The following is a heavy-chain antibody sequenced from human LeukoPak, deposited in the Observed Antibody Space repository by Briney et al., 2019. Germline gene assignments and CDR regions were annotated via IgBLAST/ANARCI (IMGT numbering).Heavy chain of an antibody. CDR3: AKIVSAWDGFDY. J-gene: IGHJ4*02. D-gene: IGHD3-16*02. V-gene: IGHV3-48*04. CDR1: GFTFSSYA. Sequence: PGGSLRLSCAASGFTFSSYAMNWVRQAPGKGLEWDSYISSSTTTIYYADSVKGRFTISRDSAKNSLFLQMNSLRVEDTAVYYCAKIVSAWDGFDYWGQGALVTVSS. CDR2: ISSSTTTI.